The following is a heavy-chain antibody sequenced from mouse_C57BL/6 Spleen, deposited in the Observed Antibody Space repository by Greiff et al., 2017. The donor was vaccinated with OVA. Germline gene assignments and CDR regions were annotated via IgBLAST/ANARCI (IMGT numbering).Heavy chain of an antibody. CDR3: AKGGYYYGRYFDV. J-gene: IGHJ1*03. CDR1: GYSFTGYY. Sequence: DVKLVESGPELVKPGASVKISCKASGYSFTGYYMNWVKQSPEKSLEWIGEINPSTGGTTYNQKFKAKATLTVDKSSSTAYMQLKSLTSEDSAVYYCAKGGYYYGRYFDVWGTGTTVTVSS. V-gene: IGHV1-42*01. CDR2: INPSTGGT. D-gene: IGHD1-1*01.